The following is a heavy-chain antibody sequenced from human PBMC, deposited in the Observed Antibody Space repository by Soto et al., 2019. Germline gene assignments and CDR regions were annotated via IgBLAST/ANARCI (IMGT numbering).Heavy chain of an antibody. J-gene: IGHJ4*02. CDR3: AADVGSQIAVDGTALDY. V-gene: IGHV1-58*01. CDR2: IVVGSGNT. Sequence: ASVKVSCKASGFTFTSSAVQWVRQARGQRLEWIGWIVVGSGNTNYAQKFQERVTITRDMSTSTAYMELSSLRSEDTAVYYCAADVGSQIAVDGTALDYWGQGTLVTVSS. CDR1: GFTFTSSA. D-gene: IGHD6-19*01.